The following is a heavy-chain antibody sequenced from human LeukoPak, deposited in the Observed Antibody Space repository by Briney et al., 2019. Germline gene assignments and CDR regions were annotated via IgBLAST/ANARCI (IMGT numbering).Heavy chain of an antibody. CDR3: ARGGTGKANWFDP. V-gene: IGHV4-59*01. D-gene: IGHD1-1*01. J-gene: IGHJ5*01. Sequence: SETLSLTCTVSGGSISGYYWSWIRQPPGKGLEWIAFIYYTGSTNYNPSLKSRVTLSVDTSKNQFSLKLNSVTAADTAVYYCARGGTGKANWFDPWGQGTLVTVSS. CDR2: IYYTGST. CDR1: GGSISGYY.